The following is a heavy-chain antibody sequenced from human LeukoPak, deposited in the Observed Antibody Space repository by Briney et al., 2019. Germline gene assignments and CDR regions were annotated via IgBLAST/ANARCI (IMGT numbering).Heavy chain of an antibody. CDR1: GFTVSSNY. Sequence: PGGSLRLSCAASGFTVSSNYMSWVRQAPGKGLEWVSVIYSGGSTYYADSVKGRFTISRDNSKNTLYLQMNSLRAEDTAVYYCATGTPYYDFWSGYLEYYHYGMDVWGQGTTVTVSS. CDR2: IYSGGST. V-gene: IGHV3-53*01. D-gene: IGHD3-3*01. CDR3: ATGTPYYDFWSGYLEYYHYGMDV. J-gene: IGHJ6*02.